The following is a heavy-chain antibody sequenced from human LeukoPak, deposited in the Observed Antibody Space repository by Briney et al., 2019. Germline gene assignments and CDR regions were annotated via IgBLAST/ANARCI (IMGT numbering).Heavy chain of an antibody. V-gene: IGHV3-21*01. CDR2: ISSSSSYI. D-gene: IGHD4-23*01. CDR1: GFTFSSYT. J-gene: IGHJ4*02. Sequence: GGSLRLSCAASGFTFSSYTMNWVRQAPGKGLEWVSSISSSSSYIYYADSVKGRFTISRDNAKNSLYLQMNSLRAEDTAVYYCATDRKVGTWDPRFDYWGQGTLVTVSS. CDR3: ATDRKVGTWDPRFDY.